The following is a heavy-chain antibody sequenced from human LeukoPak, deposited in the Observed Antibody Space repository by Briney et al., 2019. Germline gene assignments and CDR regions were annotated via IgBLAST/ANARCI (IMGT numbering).Heavy chain of an antibody. CDR1: GFTVINNY. CDR3: ARATLDN. CDR2: IYSGGST. V-gene: IGHV3-53*01. J-gene: IGHJ4*02. Sequence: AGGSLRPACAASGFTVINNYIRWVRQAPGKGLEWVAVIYSGGSTKYADSVKARFTISRDNSKNTVYLQMNSLRADDTAVYYCARATLDNWGQRTLVSVSS.